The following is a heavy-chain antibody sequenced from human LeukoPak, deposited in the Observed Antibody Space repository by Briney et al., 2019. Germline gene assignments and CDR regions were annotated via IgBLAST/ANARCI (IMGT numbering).Heavy chain of an antibody. CDR1: GFTFSSYS. J-gene: IGHJ3*02. CDR2: ISSSSSTI. Sequence: GGSLRLSCAASGFTFSSYSMNWVRQAPGKGLEWVSYISSSSSTIYYADSVKGRLTISRDNAKNSLYLQMNSLRAEDTAVYYCARGIAVAHTDAFDIWGQGTMVTVSS. D-gene: IGHD6-19*01. V-gene: IGHV3-48*01. CDR3: ARGIAVAHTDAFDI.